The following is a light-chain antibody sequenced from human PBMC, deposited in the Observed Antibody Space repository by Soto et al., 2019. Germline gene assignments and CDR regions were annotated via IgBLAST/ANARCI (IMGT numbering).Light chain of an antibody. J-gene: IGLJ3*02. Sequence: QSALTQPASVSGSPGQSITISFTGTSSDIGGYNVVSWYQQLPGKDPKLIIYKVSERHSEISSRFSGSKSGNTASLTISGLQTEDEADYYCFSYAGNMLVFGGGTKLTVL. V-gene: IGLV2-23*02. CDR2: KVS. CDR3: FSYAGNMLV. CDR1: SSDIGGYNV.